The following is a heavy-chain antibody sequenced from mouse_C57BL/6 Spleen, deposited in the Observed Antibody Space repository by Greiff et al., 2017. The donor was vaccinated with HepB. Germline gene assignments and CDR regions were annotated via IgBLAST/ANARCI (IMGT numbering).Heavy chain of an antibody. Sequence: EVKLMESGGGLVKPGGSLKLSCAASGFTFSSYAMSWVRQTPEKRLEWVATISDGGSYTYYPDNVKGRFTISRDNAKNNLYLQMSHLKSEDTAMYYCARTGDYEGFDYWGQGTTLTVSS. CDR3: ARTGDYEGFDY. CDR2: ISDGGSYT. CDR1: GFTFSSYA. V-gene: IGHV5-4*03. D-gene: IGHD2-4*01. J-gene: IGHJ2*01.